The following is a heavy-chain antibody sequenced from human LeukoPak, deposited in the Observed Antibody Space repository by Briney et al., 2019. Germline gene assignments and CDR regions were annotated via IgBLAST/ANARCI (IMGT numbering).Heavy chain of an antibody. CDR2: MSSSRNYI. D-gene: IGHD6-6*01. J-gene: IGHJ2*01. V-gene: IGHV3-21*01. CDR1: GFTFSSYS. CDR3: ARGSGGFGSSSNWYFDL. Sequence: GGSLRLSCAAAGFTFSSYSMNWVRQAPGKELEWVSSMSSSRNYIYYGNSVKGRFTISRDNAKNSLYLQMNSLRAEDTAVYYCARGSGGFGSSSNWYFDLWGRGTLVTVSS.